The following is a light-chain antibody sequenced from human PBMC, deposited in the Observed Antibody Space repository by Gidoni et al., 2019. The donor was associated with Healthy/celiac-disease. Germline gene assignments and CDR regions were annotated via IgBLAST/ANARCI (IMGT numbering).Light chain of an antibody. CDR3: QQYNSYSLRT. CDR2: KAS. CDR1: QSISSW. Sequence: DIQRTQSPSTLSASVGDRVTITCRASQSISSWLAWYQQKPGKAPKLLIYKASSLESGVPSRFSGSGSGTEFPLPISSLQPDDFATYYCQQYNSYSLRTFGQGTKVEIK. V-gene: IGKV1-5*03. J-gene: IGKJ1*01.